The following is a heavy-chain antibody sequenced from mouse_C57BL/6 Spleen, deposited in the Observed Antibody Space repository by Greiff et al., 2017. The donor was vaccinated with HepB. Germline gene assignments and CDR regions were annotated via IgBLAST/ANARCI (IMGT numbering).Heavy chain of an antibody. CDR3: ARSGYDGPYAMDY. Sequence: QVQLKQPGAELVKPGASVKLSCKASGYTFTSYWMQWVKQRPGQGLEWIGEIDPSDSYTNYNQKFKGKATLTVDTSSSTAYMQLSSLTSEDSAVYYCARSGYDGPYAMDYWGQGTSVTVSS. D-gene: IGHD2-2*01. J-gene: IGHJ4*01. CDR2: IDPSDSYT. V-gene: IGHV1-50*01. CDR1: GYTFTSYW.